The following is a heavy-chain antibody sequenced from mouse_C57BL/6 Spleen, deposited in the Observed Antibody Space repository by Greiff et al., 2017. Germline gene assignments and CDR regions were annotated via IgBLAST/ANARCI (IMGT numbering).Heavy chain of an antibody. CDR3: ARRFFHGSSFYYYAMDY. CDR1: GFTFSDYG. Sequence: EVQVVESGGGLVKPGGSLKLSCAASGFTFSDYGMHWVRQAPEKGLEWVAYISSGSSTIYYADTVKGRFTISRDNAKNTLFLQMTSLRSEDTAMYYCARRFFHGSSFYYYAMDYWGQGTSVTVSS. D-gene: IGHD1-1*01. J-gene: IGHJ4*01. CDR2: ISSGSSTI. V-gene: IGHV5-17*01.